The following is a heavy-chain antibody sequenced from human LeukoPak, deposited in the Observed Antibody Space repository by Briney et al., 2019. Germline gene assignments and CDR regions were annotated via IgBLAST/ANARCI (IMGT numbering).Heavy chain of an antibody. Sequence: ASVKVSCKASGYTFTSYYMHWVRQAPGQGLEWMGIINPSGGNTSYAQKFQGRVTVTRDTSTSTVYVELSSLSSEDTAVYYCARDVSDCSGGSCYSYFDYWGQGSLVTVSS. D-gene: IGHD2-15*01. CDR1: GYTFTSYY. V-gene: IGHV1-46*01. J-gene: IGHJ4*02. CDR3: ARDVSDCSGGSCYSYFDY. CDR2: INPSGGNT.